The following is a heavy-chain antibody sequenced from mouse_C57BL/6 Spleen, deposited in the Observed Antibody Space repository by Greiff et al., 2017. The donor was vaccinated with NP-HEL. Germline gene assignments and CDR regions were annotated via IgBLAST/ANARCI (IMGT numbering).Heavy chain of an antibody. V-gene: IGHV5-4*03. CDR3: ARASSPGRGFAY. CDR2: ISDGGSYT. J-gene: IGHJ3*01. D-gene: IGHD4-1*01. CDR1: GFTFSSYA. Sequence: EVKLVESGGGLVKPGGSLKLSCAASGFTFSSYAMSWDRQTPEKRLEWVATISDGGSYTYYPDNVKGRFTISRDNAKNNLYLQMSHLKSEDTAMYYCARASSPGRGFAYWGQGTLVTVSA.